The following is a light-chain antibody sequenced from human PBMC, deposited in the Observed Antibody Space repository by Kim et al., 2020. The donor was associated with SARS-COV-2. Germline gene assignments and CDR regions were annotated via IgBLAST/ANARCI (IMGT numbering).Light chain of an antibody. J-gene: IGKJ1*01. CDR1: QSISSW. CDR2: DAS. Sequence: DIQMIQSPSTLSASVGDRVTITCRASQSISSWLAWYQQKPGKAPKLLIYDASSLESGVPSRFSGSGSGTEFTLTISSLQPDDFATYYCQQYNSMGTFGQGTKVDIK. V-gene: IGKV1-5*01. CDR3: QQYNSMGT.